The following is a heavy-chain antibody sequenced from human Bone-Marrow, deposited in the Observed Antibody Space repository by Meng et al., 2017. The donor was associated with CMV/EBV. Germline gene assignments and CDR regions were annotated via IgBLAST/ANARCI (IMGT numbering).Heavy chain of an antibody. CDR3: ARGPN. CDR1: GFTFDDYA. V-gene: IGHV3-9*01. Sequence: SLKISCAASGFTFDDYAMHWVRQAPGKGLEWVSGISWNSGSIGYADSVKGRFTISRDNAKNSLYLQMNSLRAEDTAVYYCARGPNWGQGTLVTVSS. J-gene: IGHJ4*02. CDR2: ISWNSGSI.